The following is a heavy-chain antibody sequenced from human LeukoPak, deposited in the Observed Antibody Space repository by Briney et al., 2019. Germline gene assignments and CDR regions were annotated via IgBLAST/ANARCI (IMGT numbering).Heavy chain of an antibody. V-gene: IGHV3-23*05. J-gene: IGHJ4*02. CDR1: GFTFSTYA. CDR2: VGNSGIIT. Sequence: GGSLRLSCAASGFTFSTYAMSWVRQAPGKRLEWVSAVGNSGIITYYADSVKGRFTISRDNSKNTLHLQMNSLRAEDTAVYYCARGTPAGNDYWGQGTLVTVSS. D-gene: IGHD1-7*01. CDR3: ARGTPAGNDY.